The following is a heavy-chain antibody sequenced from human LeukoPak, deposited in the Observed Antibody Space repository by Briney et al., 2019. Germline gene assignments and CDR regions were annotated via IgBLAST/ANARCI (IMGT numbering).Heavy chain of an antibody. J-gene: IGHJ6*03. Sequence: SGTLSLTCAVSGGSIFTSNWWSWVRQPPGKGLEWIGQIFHTGSTNYNPSLKSRLTMSVDTSNTQFSLKLNSVTAADTAVYYCARARVLGSNYYYYMDVWGKGTTVTVSS. V-gene: IGHV4-4*02. D-gene: IGHD6-13*01. CDR2: IFHTGST. CDR1: GGSIFTSNW. CDR3: ARARVLGSNYYYYMDV.